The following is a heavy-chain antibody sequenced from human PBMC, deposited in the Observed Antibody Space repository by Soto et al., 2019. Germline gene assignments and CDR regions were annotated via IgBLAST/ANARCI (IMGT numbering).Heavy chain of an antibody. D-gene: IGHD6-13*01. CDR3: ARDPSSSPSYGMDV. CDR1: GYTFTSYG. J-gene: IGHJ6*02. Sequence: QVQLVQSGGEVKKPGASVKVSCKASGYTFTSYGISWVRQAPGQGLEWMGWISAYKGNTNYAQKLQGRVTMTTDTYTNTAYVELRSLRSDDTAVYYCARDPSSSPSYGMDVWGQGTTVTVSS. V-gene: IGHV1-18*01. CDR2: ISAYKGNT.